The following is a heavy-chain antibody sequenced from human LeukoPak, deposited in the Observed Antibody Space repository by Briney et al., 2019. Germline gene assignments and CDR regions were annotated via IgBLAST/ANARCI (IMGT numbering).Heavy chain of an antibody. CDR3: TRYAPYLGRLGWFDP. CDR2: IYYTGST. V-gene: IGHV4-59*08. J-gene: IGHJ5*02. CDR1: SGSISSYY. D-gene: IGHD1-26*01. Sequence: SETLSLTCTVSSGSISSYYWSWIRQPPGRGLEWIGYIYYTGSTNYNPSLKSRVTISVDTSKNQFSLNLSSVTAADTAVYYCTRYAPYLGRLGWFDPWGQGTLVTVSS.